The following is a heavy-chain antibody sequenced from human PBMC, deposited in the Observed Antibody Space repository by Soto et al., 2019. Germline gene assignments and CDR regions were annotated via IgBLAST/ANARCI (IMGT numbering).Heavy chain of an antibody. CDR1: DFTVSGHD. V-gene: IGHV3-23*01. D-gene: IGHD2-15*01. J-gene: IGHJ3*02. Sequence: EVQVLESGGGLVQPGGSLRLSCEGSDFTVSGHDMTWIRQAPGKGPEWVSTITADGGTYYADSVKGRFAMSRDTSENTLYLQMNSLGAEDTAAYYCAPHVSCSGGSCQYDAFAIRGQGTMVTVSS. CDR2: ITADGGT. CDR3: APHVSCSGGSCQYDAFAI.